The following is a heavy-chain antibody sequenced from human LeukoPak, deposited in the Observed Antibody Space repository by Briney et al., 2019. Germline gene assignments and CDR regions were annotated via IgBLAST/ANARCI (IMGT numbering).Heavy chain of an antibody. J-gene: IGHJ4*02. CDR1: GITVSSYY. D-gene: IGHD3-10*01. CDR3: ARDVAVRGFWYYFDY. CDR2: IYGGGTT. Sequence: GGSLRLSCAVSGITVSSYYMSWVRQAPGKGLEWVSIIYGGGTTYYADSVKGRFTISRDNSKNTLYLQMNSLRAEDTAVYYCARDVAVRGFWYYFDYWGQGTLVTVSS. V-gene: IGHV3-53*05.